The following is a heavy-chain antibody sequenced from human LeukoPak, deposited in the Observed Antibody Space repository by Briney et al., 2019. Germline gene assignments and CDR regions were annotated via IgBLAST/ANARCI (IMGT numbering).Heavy chain of an antibody. V-gene: IGHV4-39*01. J-gene: IGHJ6*02. Sequence: SETLSLTCTVSGGSISSSRYYWGWFRQPPGKGLEWIGSIYYSGSTYYNPSLKSRVTISVDTSKNQFSLKLSSVTAADTAVYYCARRNPDPHYYYYGMDVWGQGTTVTVSS. CDR3: ARRNPDPHYYYYGMDV. CDR2: IYYSGST. CDR1: GGSISSSRYY.